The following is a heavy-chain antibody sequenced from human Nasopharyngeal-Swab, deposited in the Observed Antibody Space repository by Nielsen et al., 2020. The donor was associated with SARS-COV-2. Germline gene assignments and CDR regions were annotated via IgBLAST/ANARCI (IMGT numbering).Heavy chain of an antibody. D-gene: IGHD2-2*01. CDR1: GYTFTSYG. J-gene: IGHJ5*02. Sequence: ASVKVSCKASGYTFTSYGISWVRQAPGQGLEWMGWISAYNGNTNYAQKLQGRVTMTTDTSTSTAYMELRSLRSDDTAVYYCARDNIDVVVPAAMWVGWFDPWGQGTLVTVPS. CDR3: ARDNIDVVVPAAMWVGWFDP. V-gene: IGHV1-18*04. CDR2: ISAYNGNT.